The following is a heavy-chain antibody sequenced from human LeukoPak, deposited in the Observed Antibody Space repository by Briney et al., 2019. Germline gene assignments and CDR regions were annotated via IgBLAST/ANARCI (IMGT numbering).Heavy chain of an antibody. J-gene: IGHJ4*02. D-gene: IGHD2-2*01. CDR2: IRYDGSNK. Sequence: GGSLRLSCAASGFTFSSYGMHWVRLAPGKGLEWVAFIRYDGSNKYYADSVKGRFTISRDNSKNTLYLQMNSLRAEDTAVYYCATPGIPYCSSTSCYRLDYWGQGTLVTVSS. CDR1: GFTFSSYG. V-gene: IGHV3-30*02. CDR3: ATPGIPYCSSTSCYRLDY.